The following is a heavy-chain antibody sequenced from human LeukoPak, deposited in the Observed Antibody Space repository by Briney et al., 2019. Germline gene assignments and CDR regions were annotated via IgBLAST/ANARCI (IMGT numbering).Heavy chain of an antibody. CDR2: ISSSGEST. CDR3: AKGGAVVLSPFDY. Sequence: AGSLRLSCAASGFTFNLYAMIWVRQAPGKGLEWVSVISSSGESTYYADSLKGRFTISRDNSKNTLSLQMNSLRAEDTAIYYCAKGGAVVLSPFDYWGQGTLVTVSS. D-gene: IGHD2/OR15-2a*01. J-gene: IGHJ4*02. CDR1: GFTFNLYA. V-gene: IGHV3-23*01.